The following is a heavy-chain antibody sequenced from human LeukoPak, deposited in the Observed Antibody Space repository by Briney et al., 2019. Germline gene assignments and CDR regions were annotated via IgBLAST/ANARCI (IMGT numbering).Heavy chain of an antibody. CDR3: ANDSGDWNDGGY. V-gene: IGHV1-2*06. D-gene: IGHD1-1*01. CDR2: INPNSGGT. Sequence: GASVKVSCKASGYTFTGYYMHWVRQAPGQGLEWMGRINPNSGGTNYAQKFQGRVTMTRDTSISTAYMEPSRLRSDDTAVYYCANDSGDWNDGGYWGQGTLVTVSS. CDR1: GYTFTGYY. J-gene: IGHJ4*02.